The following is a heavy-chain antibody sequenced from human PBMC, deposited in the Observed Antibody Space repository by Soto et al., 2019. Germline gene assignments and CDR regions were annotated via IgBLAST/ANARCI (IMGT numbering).Heavy chain of an antibody. D-gene: IGHD6-19*01. Sequence: QVQLVQSGAEVKKPGASVRVSCEASGYTFTSYGISWVRQAPGQGVEWIGWISVYSGSTNYAQKLQGRVTMTTDRSTRAVYMELRSLRSDDTAVYYCARDSWGLAVPDYHYYAMDVWGQGTTVTVS. V-gene: IGHV1-18*04. CDR2: ISVYSGST. J-gene: IGHJ6*02. CDR3: ARDSWGLAVPDYHYYAMDV. CDR1: GYTFTSYG.